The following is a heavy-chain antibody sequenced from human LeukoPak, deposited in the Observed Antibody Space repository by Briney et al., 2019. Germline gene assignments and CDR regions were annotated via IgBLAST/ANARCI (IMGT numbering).Heavy chain of an antibody. CDR3: SRDRGRSYDSGGFYWGYCFES. CDR1: VFTSSTYA. D-gene: IGHD3-22*01. Sequence: GGSLRLSCAASVFTSSTYAVNWVRQAPRKGLEWVSTISGSGDSTYYAHSVKGLFTISRNNSNDTLYLQIIILRRHGTAVDYCSRDRGRSYDSGGFYWGYCFESWGQGILVTVST. J-gene: IGHJ4*02. CDR2: ISGSGDST. V-gene: IGHV3-23*01.